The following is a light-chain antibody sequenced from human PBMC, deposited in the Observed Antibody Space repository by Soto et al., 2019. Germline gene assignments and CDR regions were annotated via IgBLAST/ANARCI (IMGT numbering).Light chain of an antibody. V-gene: IGKV3-15*01. CDR2: GVS. J-gene: IGKJ1*01. CDR3: QQYDYWHTT. Sequence: EIVLTQSPATLSVSPGERATLSCRASQSVSSNLVWCQQKPGQAPRLLLFGVSNRATGIPARFSGSGSGTDFSLSMRSRESEDFAVYYCQQYDYWHTTFGQGTKVDIK. CDR1: QSVSSN.